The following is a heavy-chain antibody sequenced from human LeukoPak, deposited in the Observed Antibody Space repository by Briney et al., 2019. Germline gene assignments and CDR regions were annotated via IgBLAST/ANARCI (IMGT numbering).Heavy chain of an antibody. Sequence: SETLSLTRAVYGGSFSGYYWSWIRQPPGKGLEWIGEINHSGSTNYDPSLKSRVTISVDTSKNQFSLKLSSVTAADTAVYYCASFPGFDYYGMDVWGQGTTVTVSS. CDR2: INHSGST. J-gene: IGHJ6*02. CDR1: GGSFSGYY. D-gene: IGHD3-10*01. V-gene: IGHV4-34*01. CDR3: ASFPGFDYYGMDV.